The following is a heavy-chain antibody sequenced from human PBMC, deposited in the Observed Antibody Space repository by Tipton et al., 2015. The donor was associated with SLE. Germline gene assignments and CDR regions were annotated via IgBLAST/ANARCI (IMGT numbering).Heavy chain of an antibody. Sequence: QVQLVQSGAEVKKPGASVKVSCKASGYTFTSYGISWVRQAPGQGLEWMGWISAYNGNTNYAQKLQGRVTMTTDTSTSTAYMELRSLRSDDTAVCYCASKRGYYGSGRHPSSFDIWRQWTMVSVSS. CDR2: ISAYNGNT. J-gene: IGHJ3*02. CDR1: GYTFTSYG. CDR3: ASKRGYYGSGRHPSSFDI. V-gene: IGHV1-18*04. D-gene: IGHD3-10*01.